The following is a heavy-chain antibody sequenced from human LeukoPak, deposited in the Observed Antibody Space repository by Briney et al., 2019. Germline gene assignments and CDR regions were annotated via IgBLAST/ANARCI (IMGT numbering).Heavy chain of an antibody. D-gene: IGHD6-19*01. CDR2: ISGSGGST. Sequence: GGTLRLSCAASGFTFSSYGMSWVRQAPGKGLEWVSAISGSGGSTYYADSVKGRFTISRDNSKNTLYLQINSLRAEDTAVYYCAKDYFSGYSSGWYAYWGQGTLVTVSS. J-gene: IGHJ4*02. V-gene: IGHV3-23*01. CDR3: AKDYFSGYSSGWYAY. CDR1: GFTFSSYG.